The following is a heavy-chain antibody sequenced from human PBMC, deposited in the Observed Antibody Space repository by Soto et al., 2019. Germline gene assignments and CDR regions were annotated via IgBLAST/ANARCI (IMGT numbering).Heavy chain of an antibody. CDR1: RFTFSSYS. D-gene: IGHD4-17*01. V-gene: IGHV3-48*01. CDR3: ARDHYGDSEYWYFDL. Sequence: EVQLVESGGGLVQPGGSLRLSCAASRFTFSSYSMNWVRQAPGKGLEWVSYISSSSSTIYYADSVKGRFTISRDNAKNSLYLQMNSLRAEDTAVYYCARDHYGDSEYWYFDLWGRGTLVTVSS. CDR2: ISSSSSTI. J-gene: IGHJ2*01.